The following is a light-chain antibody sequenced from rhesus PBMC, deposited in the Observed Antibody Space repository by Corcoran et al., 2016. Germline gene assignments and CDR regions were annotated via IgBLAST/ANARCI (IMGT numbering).Light chain of an antibody. CDR1: QGISNY. CDR3: QQYHSLPRT. J-gene: IGKJ1*01. Sequence: DIQMTQSPSSVSASVGDRVTITCRASQGISNYLAWYQQNPGKAPKLLIYFATTLQSGVPSRFSGSGSGTEFTLIISSLQPEDFATYYYQQYHSLPRTFGQGTKVEIK. V-gene: IGKV1-25*02. CDR2: FAT.